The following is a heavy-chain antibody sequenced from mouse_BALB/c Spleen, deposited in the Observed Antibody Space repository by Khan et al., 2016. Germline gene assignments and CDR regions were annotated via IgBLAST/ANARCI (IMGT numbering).Heavy chain of an antibody. CDR2: INPSTGYT. CDR3: ASYYGIYYAMEY. V-gene: IGHV1-7*01. Sequence: QVQLQQSGAELAKPGASVKMSYTASGYTFTSYCMHWVKQRPGQGLEWIGYINPSTGYTEYNQKFKDKAPLTADKSSSTAYLQLSSLTSEDSAVXYYASYYGIYYAMEYWGEGTSVTVAS. D-gene: IGHD2-1*01. J-gene: IGHJ4*01. CDR1: GYTFTSYC.